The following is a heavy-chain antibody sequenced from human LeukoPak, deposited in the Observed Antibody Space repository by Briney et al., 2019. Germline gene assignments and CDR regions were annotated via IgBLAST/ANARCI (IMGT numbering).Heavy chain of an antibody. CDR1: GFTFSSYG. D-gene: IGHD3-10*01. Sequence: GGSLRLSCAASGFTFSSYGMHWVRQAPGKGLEWVAFISYDGSNKYYADSVKGRFTISRDNSKNTLYLQMNSLRAEDTAVYYCAKDKFGGSGSYYFDYWGQGTLVTVSS. CDR3: AKDKFGGSGSYYFDY. V-gene: IGHV3-30*18. CDR2: ISYDGSNK. J-gene: IGHJ4*02.